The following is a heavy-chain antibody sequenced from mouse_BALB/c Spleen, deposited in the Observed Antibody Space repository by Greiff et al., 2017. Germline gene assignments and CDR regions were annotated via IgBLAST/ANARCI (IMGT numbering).Heavy chain of an antibody. CDR2: IDPENGNT. J-gene: IGHJ3*01. D-gene: IGHD1-1*01. V-gene: IGHV14-1*02. CDR1: GFNITDYY. CDR3: ALITTVVAPVAY. Sequence: VQLQQSGAELVRPGALVKLSCKASGFNITDYYMHWVKQRPEQGLEWIGWIDPENGNTIYDPKFQGKASITADTSSNTAYLQLSSLTSEDTAVYYCALITTVVAPVAYWGQGTLVTVSA.